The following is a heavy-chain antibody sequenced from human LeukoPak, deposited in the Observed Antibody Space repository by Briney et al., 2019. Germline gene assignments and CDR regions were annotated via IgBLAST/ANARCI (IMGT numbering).Heavy chain of an antibody. Sequence: SETLSLTCAVYGGSFSGYYWSWIRQPPGKGLEWIGEINHSGSTNYNPSLKSRVTISVDTSKNQFSLKLSSVTAADTAVYYCAKDWTAGVHDAFDIWGQGTMVTVSS. V-gene: IGHV4-34*01. CDR2: INHSGST. CDR3: AKDWTAGVHDAFDI. J-gene: IGHJ3*02. CDR1: GGSFSGYY. D-gene: IGHD1-1*01.